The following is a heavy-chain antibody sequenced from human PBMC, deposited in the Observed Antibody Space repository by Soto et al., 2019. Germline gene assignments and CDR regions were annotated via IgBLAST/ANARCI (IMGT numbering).Heavy chain of an antibody. CDR2: ISSSSSYI. D-gene: IGHD2-2*01. Sequence: GGSLRLSCAASGFTFSSYSMNWVRQAPGKGLEWVSSISSSSSYIYYADSVKGRFTISRDNAKNSLYLQMNSLRAEDTAVYYSARAYCSSTSCYPYYGMDVWGQGTTVTVSS. V-gene: IGHV3-21*01. CDR1: GFTFSSYS. J-gene: IGHJ6*02. CDR3: ARAYCSSTSCYPYYGMDV.